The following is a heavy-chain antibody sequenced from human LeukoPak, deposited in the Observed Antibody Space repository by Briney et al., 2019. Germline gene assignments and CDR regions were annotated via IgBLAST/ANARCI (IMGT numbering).Heavy chain of an antibody. CDR1: GYTFTSYY. CDR3: ARVGYSYGYVDY. CDR2: INPSGGST. V-gene: IGHV1-46*01. J-gene: IGHJ4*02. Sequence: ASVKVSCKASGYTFTSYYMHWVRQAPGQGLEWMGIINPSGGSTSHAQKFQGRVTMTRDTSTSTVYMELSSLRSEDTAVYYCARVGYSYGYVDYWGQGTLVTVSS. D-gene: IGHD5-18*01.